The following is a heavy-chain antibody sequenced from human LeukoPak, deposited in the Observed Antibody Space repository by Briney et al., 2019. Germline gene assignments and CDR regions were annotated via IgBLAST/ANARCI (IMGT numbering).Heavy chain of an antibody. CDR3: ARHPVAGTY. J-gene: IGHJ4*02. V-gene: IGHV3-53*01. CDR1: GFTVSSSY. CDR2: IYSGGST. Sequence: PGGSLRLSCAASGFTVSSSYMSWVRQSPGKGLEWVSVIYSGGSTFYSDSVKGRFTISRDNSKNTLYLQINNLTAEHTAVYYCARHPVAGTYWGQGTLVTVSS. D-gene: IGHD6-19*01.